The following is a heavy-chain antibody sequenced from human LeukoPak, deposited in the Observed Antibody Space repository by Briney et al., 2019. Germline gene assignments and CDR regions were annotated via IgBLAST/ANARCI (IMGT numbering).Heavy chain of an antibody. V-gene: IGHV4-34*01. CDR1: GGSFSGYY. Sequence: PSETLSLTCAVYGGSFSGYYWSWIRQPPGKGLEWIGEINHSGSTNYNPSLKSRVTISVDTSKNQFSLQLISVTPEDTAVYYCASDQYYYDSSGYYGGYYFDYWGQGTLVTVSS. D-gene: IGHD3-22*01. CDR2: INHSGST. J-gene: IGHJ4*02. CDR3: ASDQYYYDSSGYYGGYYFDY.